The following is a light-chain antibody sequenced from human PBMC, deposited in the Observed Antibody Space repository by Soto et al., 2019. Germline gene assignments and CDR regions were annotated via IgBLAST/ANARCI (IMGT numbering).Light chain of an antibody. CDR1: QSISSW. Sequence: DIQMTQSPSTLSAPVGDRVTITCRASQSISSWLAWYQQKPGKAPKVLIYDASSLESGVPSRFSGSGSGTEFTLTISSLQPDDFATYYCQQYNSYSWTFGQGTKVDIK. CDR3: QQYNSYSWT. J-gene: IGKJ1*01. V-gene: IGKV1-5*01. CDR2: DAS.